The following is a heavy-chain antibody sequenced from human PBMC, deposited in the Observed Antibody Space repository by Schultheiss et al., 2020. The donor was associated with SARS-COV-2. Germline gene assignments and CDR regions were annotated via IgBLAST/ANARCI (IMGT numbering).Heavy chain of an antibody. CDR2: IGLTSTTI. CDR3: AKATVVVPAAKGAEDY. J-gene: IGHJ4*02. V-gene: IGHV3-48*04. D-gene: IGHD2-2*01. Sequence: GGSLRLSCAASGFSFSSYTMNWVRQAPGRGLEWISYIGLTSTTIYYADSVKGRVTISRDNAKNSLYLQMNSLRAEDTAVYYCAKATVVVPAAKGAEDYWGQGTLVTVSS. CDR1: GFSFSSYT.